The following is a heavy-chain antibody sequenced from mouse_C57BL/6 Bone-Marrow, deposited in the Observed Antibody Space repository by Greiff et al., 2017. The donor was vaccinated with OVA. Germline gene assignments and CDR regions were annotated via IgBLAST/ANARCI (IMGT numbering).Heavy chain of an antibody. CDR3: VSTVFDY. Sequence: LQESDAELVRPGASVKMSCKASGYTFTSYWITWVKQRPGQGLEWIGDIYPGSGSTNYNEKFKSKATLTVDTSSSTAYMQLSSLTSEDSAVYYCVSTVFDYWGQGTTLTVSS. CDR1: GYTFTSYW. D-gene: IGHD1-1*01. CDR2: IYPGSGST. V-gene: IGHV1-55*01. J-gene: IGHJ2*01.